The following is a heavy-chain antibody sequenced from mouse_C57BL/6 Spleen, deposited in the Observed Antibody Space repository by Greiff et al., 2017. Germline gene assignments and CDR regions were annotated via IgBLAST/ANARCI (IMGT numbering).Heavy chain of an antibody. D-gene: IGHD1-1*01. J-gene: IGHJ4*01. V-gene: IGHV1-77*01. Sequence: VQLQQSGAELVKPGASVKISCKASGYTFTDYYINWVKQRPGQGLEWIGKLGPGSGSTYYNEKFKGKATLTADKSSSTAYMQLSSLTSEDSAVYFCAKGYYGSPHAMDYWGQGTSVTVSS. CDR3: AKGYYGSPHAMDY. CDR2: LGPGSGST. CDR1: GYTFTDYY.